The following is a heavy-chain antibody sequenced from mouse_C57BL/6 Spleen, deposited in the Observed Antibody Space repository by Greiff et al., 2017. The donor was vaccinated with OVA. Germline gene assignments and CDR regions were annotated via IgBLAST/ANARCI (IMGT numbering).Heavy chain of an antibody. CDR1: GFTFSDAW. D-gene: IGHD1-1*01. CDR3: TRGPYYYGSSYLFDY. Sequence: EVKVEESGGGLVQPGGSMKLSCAASGFTFSDAWMDWVRQSPEKGLEWVAEIRNKANNHATYYAESVKGRFTISRDDSKSSVYLQMNSLRAEDTGIYYCTRGPYYYGSSYLFDYWGQGTTLTVSS. J-gene: IGHJ2*01. CDR2: IRNKANNHAT. V-gene: IGHV6-6*01.